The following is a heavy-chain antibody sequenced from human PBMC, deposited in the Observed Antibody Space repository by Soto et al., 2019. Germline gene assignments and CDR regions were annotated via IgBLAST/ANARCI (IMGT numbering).Heavy chain of an antibody. CDR2: ISSSSSTI. J-gene: IGHJ4*02. CDR1: GFTFSSYS. D-gene: IGHD3-10*01. V-gene: IGHV3-48*01. CDR3: AREQYLTLYYYGSGSSD. Sequence: GGSLRLSCAASGFTFSSYSMNWVRQAPGKGLEWVSYISSSSSTIYYADSVKGRFTISRDNAKNSLYLQMNSLRAEDTAVYYCAREQYLTLYYYGSGSSDWGQGTLVTVSS.